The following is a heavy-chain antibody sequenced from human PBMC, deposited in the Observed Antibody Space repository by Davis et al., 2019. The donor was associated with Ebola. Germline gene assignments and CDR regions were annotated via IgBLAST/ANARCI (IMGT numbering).Heavy chain of an antibody. D-gene: IGHD2-8*01. CDR2: IGTAGDT. J-gene: IGHJ6*02. CDR3: ARSGDYCTNGVCYYYGMDV. V-gene: IGHV3-13*01. CDR1: GFTFDDYG. Sequence: GESLKISCAASGFTFDDYGMSWVRQAPGKGLEWVSAIGTAGDTYYPGSVKGRFTISRENAKNSLYLQMNSLRAEDTAVYYCARSGDYCTNGVCYYYGMDVWGQGTTVTVSS.